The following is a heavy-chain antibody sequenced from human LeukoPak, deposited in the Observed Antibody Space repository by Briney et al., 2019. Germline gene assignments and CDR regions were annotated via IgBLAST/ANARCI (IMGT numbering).Heavy chain of an antibody. CDR2: IYHSGSA. CDR3: AKDIVAVPTWYFDL. Sequence: SETLSLTCTVSGRSIRTDNSYWSWIRQYPGKGLEWIGHIYHSGSAYYNPSLKSRVTISVDTSKNQFSLNLSSVTAADTAVYYCAKDIVAVPTWYFDLWGRGTLVTVSS. CDR1: GRSIRTDNSY. V-gene: IGHV4-31*03. D-gene: IGHD3-16*02. J-gene: IGHJ2*01.